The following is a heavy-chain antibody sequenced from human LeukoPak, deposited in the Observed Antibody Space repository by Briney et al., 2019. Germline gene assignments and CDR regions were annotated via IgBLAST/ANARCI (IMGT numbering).Heavy chain of an antibody. J-gene: IGHJ3*02. V-gene: IGHV3-7*01. CDR1: GFTFSGFW. CDR2: INSDGSEG. Sequence: GGSLRLSCAVSGFTFSGFWMSWSRQAPGKGLEWVASINSDGSEGYYADVVKGRFTISRDNSKNTLYLQMNSLRAEDTAVYYCARGSEPGAFDIWGQGTMVTVSS. D-gene: IGHD6-19*01. CDR3: ARGSEPGAFDI.